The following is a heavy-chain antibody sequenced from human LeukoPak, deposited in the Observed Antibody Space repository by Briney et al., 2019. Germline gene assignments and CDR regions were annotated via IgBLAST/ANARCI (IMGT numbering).Heavy chain of an antibody. V-gene: IGHV3-30-3*01. CDR3: ARASSWRDSDAFDI. CDR2: ISYDGSNK. Sequence: GRSLRLSCAASVFTFSSYAMHLVRQAPGKGLEWVAVISYDGSNKYYADSVKGRFTISRDNSKNTLYLQMNSLRAEDTAVYYCARASSWRDSDAFDIWGQGTMVTVSS. D-gene: IGHD2-2*01. J-gene: IGHJ3*02. CDR1: VFTFSSYA.